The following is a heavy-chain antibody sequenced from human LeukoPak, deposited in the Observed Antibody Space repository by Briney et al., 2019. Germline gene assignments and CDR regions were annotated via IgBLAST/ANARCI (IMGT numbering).Heavy chain of an antibody. CDR2: ISSSSTYI. V-gene: IGHV3-21*01. J-gene: IGHJ3*02. CDR3: ARDLRYCSSASCSENGAFDI. D-gene: IGHD2-2*01. CDR1: GFAFRSYT. Sequence: GGSLRLSCAASGFAFRSYTMNWVRQAPGKGLEWVSSISSSSTYISYAGSVKGRFTISRDNAKNSLYLQMNSLRAEDTAVYYCARDLRYCSSASCSENGAFDIWGQGTMVTVSS.